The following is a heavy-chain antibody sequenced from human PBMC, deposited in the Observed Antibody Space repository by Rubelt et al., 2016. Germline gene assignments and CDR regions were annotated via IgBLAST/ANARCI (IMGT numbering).Heavy chain of an antibody. CDR1: GGSISSTNYY. J-gene: IGHJ3*02. D-gene: IGHD6-13*01. CDR3: ARGMYSSSWFAI. V-gene: IGHV4-39*07. CDR2: ITYSGNT. Sequence: QLRLQESGPGLVKPSETLSLTCTVSGGSISSTNYYWGWIRLPPGKGLEWSGGITYSGNTYYNPSLTRRVTLSLDTSKNQYSLKLSSVTAADTAVYYCARGMYSSSWFAIWGQGTMVTVSS.